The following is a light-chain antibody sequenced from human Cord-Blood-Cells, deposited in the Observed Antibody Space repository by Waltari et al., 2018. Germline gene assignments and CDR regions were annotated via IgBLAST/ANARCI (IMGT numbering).Light chain of an antibody. CDR1: ALPKKY. CDR2: EDS. CDR3: YSTDSSGNHRV. J-gene: IGLJ3*02. Sequence: SYELTQPPSVSVSPGQTARITCSGDALPKKYAYWYQQRTGQAPVPVICEDSKRPSGIPERFSGSSAGTMATLTSSGAQVEDEADYYCYSTDSSGNHRVFGGGTKLTVL. V-gene: IGLV3-10*01.